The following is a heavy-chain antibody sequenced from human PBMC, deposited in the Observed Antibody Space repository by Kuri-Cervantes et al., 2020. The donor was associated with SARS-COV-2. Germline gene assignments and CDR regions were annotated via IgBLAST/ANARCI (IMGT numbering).Heavy chain of an antibody. V-gene: IGHV4-39*07. J-gene: IGHJ5*02. Sequence: ESLKISCTVSGGSISSSSYYGGWIRQPPGKGLEWIGSIYYSGSTYYNPSLKSRVTISVDTSKNQFSLKLSSVTAADTAVYYCARDHLYCSSTSCYSGWFDPWGQGTLVTVSS. CDR3: ARDHLYCSSTSCYSGWFDP. CDR1: GGSISSSSYY. CDR2: IYYSGST. D-gene: IGHD2-2*01.